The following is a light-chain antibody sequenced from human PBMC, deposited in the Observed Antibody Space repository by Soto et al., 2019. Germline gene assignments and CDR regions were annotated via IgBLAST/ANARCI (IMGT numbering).Light chain of an antibody. CDR3: QSYDSSLSGSYV. Sequence: QSVLTQPPSVSGAPGQRVTISCTGSSSNIGAGYDVHWYQQLPGTAPKLLIYADSDRPSGVPDRFSGSKSGTSASLAITGLQAEDEADYYCQSYDSSLSGSYVFGTGTK. J-gene: IGLJ1*01. CDR1: SSNIGAGYD. CDR2: ADS. V-gene: IGLV1-40*01.